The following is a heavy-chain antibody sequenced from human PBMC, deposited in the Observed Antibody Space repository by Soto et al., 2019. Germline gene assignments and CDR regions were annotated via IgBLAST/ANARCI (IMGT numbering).Heavy chain of an antibody. CDR2: IYSGGST. CDR1: GFTVSSNY. J-gene: IGHJ6*02. Sequence: GGSLRLSCAASGFTVSSNYMSWVCQAPGKGLEWVSVIYSGGSTYYADSVKGRFTISRDNSKNTLYLQMNSLRAEDTAVYYCAREAVLLWFGELSPQGGMDVWGQGTTVTVSS. D-gene: IGHD3-10*01. CDR3: AREAVLLWFGELSPQGGMDV. V-gene: IGHV3-53*01.